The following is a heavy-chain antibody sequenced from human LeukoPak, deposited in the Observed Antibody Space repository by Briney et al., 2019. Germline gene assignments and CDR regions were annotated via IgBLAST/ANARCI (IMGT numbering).Heavy chain of an antibody. CDR1: GYTFTSYA. Sequence: ASVKVSCKASGYTFTSYALHWVRQAPGQRLEWMGWINAGNGNTKYSQNFQGRVTITRDTSASTAYMELSSLRSDDTAVYYCARVYYGSGSYSHFDYWGQGTLVTVSS. D-gene: IGHD3-10*01. J-gene: IGHJ4*02. CDR2: INAGNGNT. V-gene: IGHV1-3*01. CDR3: ARVYYGSGSYSHFDY.